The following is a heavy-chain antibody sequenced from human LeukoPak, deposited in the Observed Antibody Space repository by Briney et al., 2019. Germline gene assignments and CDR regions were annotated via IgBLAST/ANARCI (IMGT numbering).Heavy chain of an antibody. CDR2: ISSDGTTI. J-gene: IGHJ4*02. V-gene: IGHV3-74*01. CDR1: GLTFSSYW. D-gene: IGHD2-8*01. Sequence: GGSLRLSCAASGLTFSSYWMHWVRQVPGKGLVWVSRISSDGTTISYADSVKGRFTISRDNAKNTLYLQVNSLRAEDTAVYYCARDGGFCTNGVCFFDYWGQGTLVTVSS. CDR3: ARDGGFCTNGVCFFDY.